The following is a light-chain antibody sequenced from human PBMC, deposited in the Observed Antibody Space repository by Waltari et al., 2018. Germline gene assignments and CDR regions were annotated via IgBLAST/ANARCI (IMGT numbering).Light chain of an antibody. CDR1: SSDVGGYNF. Sequence: QSALTQPASVSGSPGQSITISCPGTSSDVGGYNFVSWYQQHPGKVPKLIIYDVTNRPAGVSNRISGSKSGNTASLTISGLQAEDEADYYCSSYTTSRTYVFGTGTKVTVL. V-gene: IGLV2-14*03. J-gene: IGLJ1*01. CDR2: DVT. CDR3: SSYTTSRTYV.